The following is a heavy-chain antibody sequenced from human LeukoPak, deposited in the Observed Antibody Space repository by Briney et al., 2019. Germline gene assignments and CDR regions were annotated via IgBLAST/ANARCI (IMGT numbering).Heavy chain of an antibody. CDR2: ISSSSSYI. J-gene: IGHJ4*02. CDR3: ARDGGSAIPFDY. CDR1: GFTVSSNY. V-gene: IGHV3-21*01. Sequence: PGGSLRLSCAASGFTVSSNYMSWVRQAPGKGLEWVSSISSSSSYIYYADSVKGRFTISRDNAKNSLYLQMNSLRAEDTAVYYCARDGGSAIPFDYWGQGTLVTVSS.